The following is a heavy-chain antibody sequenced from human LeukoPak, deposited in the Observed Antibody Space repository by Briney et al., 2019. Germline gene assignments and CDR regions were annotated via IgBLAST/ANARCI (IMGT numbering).Heavy chain of an antibody. CDR1: GFTFSSYS. Sequence: GGSLRLSCAASGFTFSSYSMNWVRQAPGKGLEWVSSISSSSSYIYYTDSVKGRFTISRDNAKNSLFLQMNSLRAEDAAVYYCERGGNNYYDSSGYQYYFDYWGQGTLVTVSS. J-gene: IGHJ4*02. CDR3: ERGGNNYYDSSGYQYYFDY. D-gene: IGHD3-22*01. CDR2: ISSSSSYI. V-gene: IGHV3-21*01.